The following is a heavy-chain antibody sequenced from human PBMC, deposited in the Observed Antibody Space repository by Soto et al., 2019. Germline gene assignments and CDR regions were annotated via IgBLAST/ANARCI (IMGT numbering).Heavy chain of an antibody. Sequence: QITLKESGPTLVKPTQTLTLTCTFSGFSLSTSGVGVGWIRQPPGKALEWLALIYWDDDKRYSPSLNSRLTITIDTAKNQVVLTMTNMDPLKTATYYCAHASWYYYDSSGRGYFDSWGQGTLVTVSS. CDR3: AHASWYYYDSSGRGYFDS. V-gene: IGHV2-5*02. J-gene: IGHJ4*02. CDR2: IYWDDDK. CDR1: GFSLSTSGVG. D-gene: IGHD3-22*01.